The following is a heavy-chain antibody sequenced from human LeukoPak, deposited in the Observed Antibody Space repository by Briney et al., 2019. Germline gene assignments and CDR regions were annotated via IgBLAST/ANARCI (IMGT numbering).Heavy chain of an antibody. D-gene: IGHD2-21*02. CDR1: GYRFSSDW. Sequence: GESLKISCKGSGYRFSSDWIGWVRQLPGKGLEWMGVIYPGDSDTRYSPSFQGQVTISADKSINTAYLQLRSLKASDTALYYCARLPYCGGDCFPNWFDPWGQGTLVTVSP. CDR2: IYPGDSDT. V-gene: IGHV5-51*01. CDR3: ARLPYCGGDCFPNWFDP. J-gene: IGHJ5*02.